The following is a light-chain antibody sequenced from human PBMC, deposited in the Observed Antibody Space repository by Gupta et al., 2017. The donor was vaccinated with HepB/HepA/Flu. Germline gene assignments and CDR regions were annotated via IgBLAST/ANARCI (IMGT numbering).Light chain of an antibody. CDR2: DAS. CDR1: QSVSSY. Sequence: EIVLTQSPATLSLSPGERATLSCRASQSVSSYLAWYQQKPGQAPRLLIYDASNRATGIPARFSGSGSGKEVTLTISSREPEDFASYYCQQRSKWPPLTFGGGTKVEIK. J-gene: IGKJ4*01. CDR3: QQRSKWPPLT. V-gene: IGKV3-11*01.